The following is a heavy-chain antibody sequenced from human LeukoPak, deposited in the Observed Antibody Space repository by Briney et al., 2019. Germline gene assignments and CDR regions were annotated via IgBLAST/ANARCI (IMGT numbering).Heavy chain of an antibody. V-gene: IGHV3-43*02. Sequence: QPGGSLRLPCAASGFTFDVYAMHCGRQAPGKGLEWVSLISGDGGSTYYADSVKGRFTISRDNSKNSLYPLMISLRTEDTVLYYCAKGGIGAFDMRGQARMVTVSS. CDR3: AKGGIGAFDM. D-gene: IGHD3-10*01. CDR2: ISGDGGST. CDR1: GFTFDVYA. J-gene: IGHJ3*02.